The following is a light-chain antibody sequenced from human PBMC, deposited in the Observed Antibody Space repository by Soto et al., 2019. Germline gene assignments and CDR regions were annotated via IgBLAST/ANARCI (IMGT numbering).Light chain of an antibody. V-gene: IGKV3-11*01. CDR1: QSVSSY. CDR2: DAS. J-gene: IGKJ4*01. CDR3: QQRSNWPPV. Sequence: EIVMTQSPGTLSVSPGERATLSCRASQSVSSYLAWYQQKPGQAPRLLIYDASNRATGIPARFSGSGSGTDFTLTISSLEPEDFAVYYCQQRSNWPPVFGGGTKVDIK.